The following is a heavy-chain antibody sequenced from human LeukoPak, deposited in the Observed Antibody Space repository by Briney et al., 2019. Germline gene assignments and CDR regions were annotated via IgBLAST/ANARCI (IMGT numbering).Heavy chain of an antibody. Sequence: PGGSLRLSXAASGFTFSDLWMNWVRQAPGKGLEWVASVKQDGADKYYVDSVKCRFTISRDHAKNSWYLQMNSLRAEDTATYYCRTGHYDDSAGGQGALVTVSS. V-gene: IGHV3-7*01. CDR3: RTGHYDDSA. D-gene: IGHD4-17*01. CDR1: GFTFSDLW. CDR2: VKQDGADK. J-gene: IGHJ4*02.